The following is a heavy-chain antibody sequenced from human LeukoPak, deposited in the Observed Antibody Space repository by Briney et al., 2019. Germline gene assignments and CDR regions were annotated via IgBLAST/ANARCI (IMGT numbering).Heavy chain of an antibody. CDR2: ISSSSSYI. J-gene: IGHJ4*02. Sequence: GGSLRLSCAASGFTFSSYSMNWVRQAPGKGLEWVSSISSSSSYIYYADSVKGRFTISRDNAKNSLYRQMNSLRAEDTAVYYCARDFGEYSSSGYWGQGTLVTVSS. CDR1: GFTFSSYS. V-gene: IGHV3-21*01. D-gene: IGHD6-6*01. CDR3: ARDFGEYSSSGY.